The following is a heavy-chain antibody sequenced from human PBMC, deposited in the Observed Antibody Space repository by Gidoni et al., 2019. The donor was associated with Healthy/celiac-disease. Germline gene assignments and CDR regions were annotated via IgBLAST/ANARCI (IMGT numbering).Heavy chain of an antibody. CDR1: GYTFTSYG. V-gene: IGHV1-18*01. Sequence: QVQLVQSGAEVKKPGASVKVSCKASGYTFTSYGISWVRQAPGQGLEWMGWISAYNGNTNYAQKLQGRVTMTTDTSTSTAYMELRSLRSDDTAVYYCARVSPGGLYDYVWGSPDAFDIWGQGTMVTVSS. CDR3: ARVSPGGLYDYVWGSPDAFDI. D-gene: IGHD3-16*01. CDR2: ISAYNGNT. J-gene: IGHJ3*02.